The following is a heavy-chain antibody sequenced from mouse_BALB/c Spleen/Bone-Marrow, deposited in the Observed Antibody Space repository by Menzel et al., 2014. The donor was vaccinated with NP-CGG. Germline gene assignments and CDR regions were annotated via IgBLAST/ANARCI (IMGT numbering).Heavy chain of an antibody. CDR3: ARFRSYTIDF. V-gene: IGHV1-9*01. CDR2: ILPGSDST. Sequence: QVQLQQPGAELMKPGASVEISCRATGYTFSSLWIEWMKQRPGHGLEWIGEILPGSDSTNYHEKFKGKATFTADPSSETVYMQPSSLTSEDSAVYYWARFRSYTIDFWGQGTSVNVSS. CDR1: GYTFSSLW. J-gene: IGHJ4*01.